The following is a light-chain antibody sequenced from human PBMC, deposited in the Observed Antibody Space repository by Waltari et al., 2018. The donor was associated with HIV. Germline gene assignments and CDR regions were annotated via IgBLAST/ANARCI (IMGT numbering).Light chain of an antibody. CDR3: SSYTSGSTRV. V-gene: IGLV2-14*03. Sequence: QSALTQPASVAGSLGQSITISCTGTSSDVGGYNYVSWYQQPNSGKATRLIIFEVSSRPVGVSNRVSCSKSGVTASLTISGLQADDEADYYCSSYTSGSTRVFGGGTKLTVL. CDR2: EVS. J-gene: IGLJ3*02. CDR1: SSDVGGYNY.